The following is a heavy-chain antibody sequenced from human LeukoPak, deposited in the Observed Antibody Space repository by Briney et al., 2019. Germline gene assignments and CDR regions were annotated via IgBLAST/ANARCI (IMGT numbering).Heavy chain of an antibody. CDR3: ARGWFGELYPYYGMDV. CDR1: GFTFSSYA. D-gene: IGHD3-10*01. CDR2: ISYDGSNK. V-gene: IGHV3-30-3*01. J-gene: IGHJ6*02. Sequence: PGGSLRLSCAASGFTFSSYAMHWVRQAPGKGLEWVAVISYDGSNKYYADSVKGRFTISRDNSKNTLYLQMNSLRAEDTAVYYCARGWFGELYPYYGMDVWGQGTTVTVSS.